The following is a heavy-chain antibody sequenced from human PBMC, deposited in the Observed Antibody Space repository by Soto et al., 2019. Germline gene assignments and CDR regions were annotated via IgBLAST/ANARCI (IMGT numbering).Heavy chain of an antibody. CDR1: GYTLTELS. J-gene: IGHJ6*02. Sequence: QVQLVQSGAEVKKPGASVKVSCKVSGYTLTELSMHWVRQAPGKGLEWMGGFDPEDGETIYAQKFQGRVTMNEDTATDTTYMGLSSLRSEDTAVYYCATAAQTTVTTYYYYGMDVWGQGTTVTVSS. CDR2: FDPEDGET. CDR3: ATAAQTTVTTYYYYGMDV. V-gene: IGHV1-24*01. D-gene: IGHD4-17*01.